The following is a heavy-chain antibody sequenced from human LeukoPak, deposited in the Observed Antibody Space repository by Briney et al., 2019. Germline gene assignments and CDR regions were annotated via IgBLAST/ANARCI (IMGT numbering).Heavy chain of an antibody. CDR2: ISSNGGST. CDR3: ARGDIAVAGRLRGYYFDY. J-gene: IGHJ4*02. V-gene: IGHV3-64*01. CDR1: GFTFSSYA. Sequence: GGSLRLSCAAPGFTFSSYAMHWVRQAPGKGLEYVSAISSNGGSTYYANSVKGRFTISRDNSKNTLYLQMGSLRAEDMAVYYCARGDIAVAGRLRGYYFDYWGQGTLVTVSS. D-gene: IGHD6-19*01.